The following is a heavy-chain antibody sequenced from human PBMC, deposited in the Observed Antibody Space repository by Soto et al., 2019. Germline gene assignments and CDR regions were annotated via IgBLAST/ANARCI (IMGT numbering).Heavy chain of an antibody. CDR2: LDGAGGST. V-gene: IGHV3-23*01. CDR3: TAPRDEYGSGVSWFTYGMDI. D-gene: IGHD3-10*01. CDR1: GFTFSDYA. Sequence: GGSLRLSCLASGFTFSDYAMTWVRHVPGRGLEWVASLDGAGGSTYYADSVRGRFTISRDNSQNTLFLQMKRLTVDDTAIYYCTAPRDEYGSGVSWFTYGMDIWGQGTTVTV. J-gene: IGHJ6*02.